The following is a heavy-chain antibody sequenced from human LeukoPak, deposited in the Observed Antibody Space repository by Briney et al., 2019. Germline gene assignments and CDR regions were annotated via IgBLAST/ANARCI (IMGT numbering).Heavy chain of an antibody. V-gene: IGHV1-8*01. CDR1: GYAFTSYD. CDR2: MSPNSGIT. J-gene: IGHJ4*02. D-gene: IGHD7-27*01. Sequence: ASVKVSCKASGYAFTSYDINWVRQATGQGLEWMGWMSPNSGITGYAQKFQGRVTMTRNTAISTAYMELSSLRSEDTAVYYCVRTPPNWGADYWGQGTLVTVSS. CDR3: VRTPPNWGADY.